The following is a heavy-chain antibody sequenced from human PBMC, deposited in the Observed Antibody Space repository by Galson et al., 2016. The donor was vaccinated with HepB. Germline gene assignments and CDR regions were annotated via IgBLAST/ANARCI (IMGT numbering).Heavy chain of an antibody. CDR2: ISDNYGDT. Sequence: SLRLSCAASGFTFSTSAMSWVRQAPGKGLEWVSHISDNYGDTYNNFVKGRFTISRDSSKNTLYLQMNSLRPDDTAVYFCAKEMPYHYLDSWGQGTLVAVSS. D-gene: IGHD2-2*01. V-gene: IGHV3-23*01. CDR3: AKEMPYHYLDS. CDR1: GFTFSTSA. J-gene: IGHJ4*02.